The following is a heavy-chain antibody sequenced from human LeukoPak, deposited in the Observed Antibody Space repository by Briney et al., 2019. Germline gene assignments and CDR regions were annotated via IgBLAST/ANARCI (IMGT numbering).Heavy chain of an antibody. J-gene: IGHJ4*02. CDR3: ATSYASSGND. D-gene: IGHD3-22*01. V-gene: IGHV3-7*01. CDR2: IKQDGRAK. CDR1: GFAFDSYW. Sequence: PGGSLRLSCAASGFAFDSYWMSWVRQAPGKGLEWVANIKQDGRAKYYAGSVKGRFTISRDNAKSSLYLQMNSLRVEDTAVYYCATSYASSGNDWGQGTLVTVSS.